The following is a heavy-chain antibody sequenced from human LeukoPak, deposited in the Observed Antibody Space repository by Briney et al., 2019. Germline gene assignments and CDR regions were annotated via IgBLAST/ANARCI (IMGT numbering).Heavy chain of an antibody. V-gene: IGHV3-48*01. CDR2: ISGSSGII. J-gene: IGHJ6*02. CDR3: ARIQRAAAGTGKYYHYFYGMDV. D-gene: IGHD6-13*01. Sequence: GGSVRLSCAASGFTFNTYTMNWVRQAPWKGREWVLCISGSSGIIDYADSVRGRFTISRDNAKNSLYLQMNSLRAEDTAVYYCARIQRAAAGTGKYYHYFYGMDVWGQGTTVTVS. CDR1: GFTFNTYT.